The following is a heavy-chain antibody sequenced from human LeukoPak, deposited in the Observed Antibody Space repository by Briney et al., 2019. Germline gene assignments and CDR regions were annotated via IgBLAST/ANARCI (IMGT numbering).Heavy chain of an antibody. D-gene: IGHD2-2*02. CDR1: GGSFSGYY. CDR3: ARGYCSSTSCYKARLPYFDY. V-gene: IGHV4-34*01. Sequence: SETLSLTCAVYGGSFSGYYWSWIRQPPGKGLEWIGEMNHRGSTNYNPSLTSRVTISVDTSKSQFSLKLSSVTAADTAVYYCARGYCSSTSCYKARLPYFDYWGQGTLVTVSS. J-gene: IGHJ4*02. CDR2: MNHRGST.